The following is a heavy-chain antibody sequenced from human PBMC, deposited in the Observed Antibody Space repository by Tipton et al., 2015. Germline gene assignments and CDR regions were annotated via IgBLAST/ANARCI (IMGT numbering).Heavy chain of an antibody. CDR2: INYRGTT. V-gene: IGHV4-31*03. CDR3: ARAFGYRYTPRLDFDT. Sequence: TLSLTCTVSGGSISNGGYYWTWIRQYPGKGLEWIGHINYRGTTHYNPSLKSRVNISQDTSENQFSLNLKSVTAADTAVYYCARAFGYRYTPRLDFDTWGQGTLVTVSS. CDR1: GGSISNGGYY. D-gene: IGHD5-18*01. J-gene: IGHJ4*02.